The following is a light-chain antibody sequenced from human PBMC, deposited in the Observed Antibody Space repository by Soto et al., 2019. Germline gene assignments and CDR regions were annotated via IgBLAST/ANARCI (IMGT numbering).Light chain of an antibody. V-gene: IGKV1-39*01. CDR2: AAS. CDR3: QQTYSSPIT. Sequence: SLSSVSAKERDSIAITCRASQSISSYLNWYQQKPGKAPKLLISAASILQSGVPSRFSGSGSGTDFTLTISNLQPEDFAGYYCQQTYSSPITFGQ. J-gene: IGKJ5*01. CDR1: QSISSY.